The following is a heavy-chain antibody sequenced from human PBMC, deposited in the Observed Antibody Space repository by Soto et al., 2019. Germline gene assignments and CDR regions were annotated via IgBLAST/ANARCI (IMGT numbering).Heavy chain of an antibody. J-gene: IGHJ4*02. V-gene: IGHV1-18*04. CDR3: ATEPIYYNDGSGYYPLGH. CDR2: ISAHNGDT. Sequence: GASVKVSCKASGYSFATYGFSWVRQAPGQGFECVGWISAHNGDTHYSQKFQGRVTLTTDTSTNTGYMELRSLTSDDTAVYFCATEPIYYNDGSGYYPLGHWGQGTLVTVSS. D-gene: IGHD3-22*01. CDR1: GYSFATYG.